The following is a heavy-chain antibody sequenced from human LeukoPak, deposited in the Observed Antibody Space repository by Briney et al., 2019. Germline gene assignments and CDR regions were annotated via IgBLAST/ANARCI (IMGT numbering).Heavy chain of an antibody. CDR1: GGSISSSSYY. CDR2: IYYSGST. Sequence: SETLSLTCTVSGGSISSSSYYWGWIRQPPGKGLEWIGSIYYSGSTYHNPSLKSRVTISVDTSKNQFSLKLSSVTAADTAVYYCARYKGRYYYDSNFDYWGQGTLVTVSS. J-gene: IGHJ4*02. D-gene: IGHD3-22*01. CDR3: ARYKGRYYYDSNFDY. V-gene: IGHV4-39*07.